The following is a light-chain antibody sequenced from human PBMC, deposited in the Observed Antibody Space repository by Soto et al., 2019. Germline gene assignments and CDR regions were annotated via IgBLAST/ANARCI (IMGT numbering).Light chain of an antibody. CDR3: CSYAGGLTSAGYV. CDR2: EGS. Sequence: QSALTQPASVSGSPGQSITISCTGTSSDVGTYSLVSWYQQHPGEAPKLIIYEGSKRPSGVSNRFSGSKSVNTASLTISGLRAEDEDDYYCCSYAGGLTSAGYVFGTATKLTVL. J-gene: IGLJ1*01. CDR1: SSDVGTYSL. V-gene: IGLV2-23*01.